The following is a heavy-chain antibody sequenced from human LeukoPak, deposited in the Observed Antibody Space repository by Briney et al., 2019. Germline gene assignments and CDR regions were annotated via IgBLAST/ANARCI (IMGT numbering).Heavy chain of an antibody. V-gene: IGHV3-7*04. CDR2: IKQDGSEK. CDR1: GFTFSSYE. CDR3: ARTAYCGGDCYSYYFDY. Sequence: GGSLRLSCAASGFTFSSYEMSWVRQAPGKGLEWVANIKQDGSEKYYVDSVKGRFTISRDSAKNSLYLQMNSLRADDTAVYYCARTAYCGGDCYSYYFDYWGQGTLVTVSS. J-gene: IGHJ4*02. D-gene: IGHD2-21*02.